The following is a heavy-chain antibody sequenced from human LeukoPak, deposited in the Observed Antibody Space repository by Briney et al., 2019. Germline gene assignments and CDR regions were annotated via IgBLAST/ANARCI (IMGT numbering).Heavy chain of an antibody. CDR2: IYYTGGT. D-gene: IGHD3-22*01. J-gene: IGHJ4*02. Sequence: SETLSLTCTVSGGSISSYWWSWIRQPPGKGLEWIGYIYYTGGTTYNPSLKSRVTISVDTSKNQFSLKLSSVTAADTAVYYCASTNYYDSSGYPFDYWGQGTLVTVSS. V-gene: IGHV4-59*12. CDR1: GGSISSYW. CDR3: ASTNYYDSSGYPFDY.